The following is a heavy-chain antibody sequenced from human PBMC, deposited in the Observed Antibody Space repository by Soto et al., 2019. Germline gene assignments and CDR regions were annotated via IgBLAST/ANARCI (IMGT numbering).Heavy chain of an antibody. CDR1: GGTFSSNA. CDR3: ARDGGGEGWFDP. D-gene: IGHD2-21*01. Sequence: SVKVSCKASGGTFSSNAISWVRQAPGQGLEWMGGIIPIFGTANYAQKFQGRVTITADESTSTAYMELSSLRSEDTAVYYCARDGGGEGWFDPWGQGTLVTVPS. CDR2: IIPIFGTA. V-gene: IGHV1-69*13. J-gene: IGHJ5*02.